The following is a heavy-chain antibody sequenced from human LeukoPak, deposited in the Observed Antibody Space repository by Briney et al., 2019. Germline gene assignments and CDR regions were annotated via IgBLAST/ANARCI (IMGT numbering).Heavy chain of an antibody. Sequence: PGGSLRLSCAASGFTFSSYAMNWVRQAPGKGLEWVSAISGSGGSTYYADSVKGRFTISGDNSKNTLYLQMNGLRTEDTAVNYCAKSSRGYYYYYMDVWGKGTTVTVSS. CDR3: AKSSRGYYYYYMDV. CDR1: GFTFSSYA. D-gene: IGHD3-10*01. J-gene: IGHJ6*03. V-gene: IGHV3-23*01. CDR2: ISGSGGST.